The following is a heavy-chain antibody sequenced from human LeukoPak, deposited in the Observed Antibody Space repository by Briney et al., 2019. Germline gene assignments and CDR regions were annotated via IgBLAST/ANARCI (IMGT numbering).Heavy chain of an antibody. Sequence: PGGSLRLSCAASGFTFSSYGMHWVRQAPGKGLEWVAVISYDGSNKYYADSVKGRFTISRDNSKNTLYLQMNSLRAEDTAVYYCARVLSGGHDAFDIWGQGTMVTVSS. CDR2: ISYDGSNK. J-gene: IGHJ3*02. D-gene: IGHD2-15*01. V-gene: IGHV3-30*03. CDR1: GFTFSSYG. CDR3: ARVLSGGHDAFDI.